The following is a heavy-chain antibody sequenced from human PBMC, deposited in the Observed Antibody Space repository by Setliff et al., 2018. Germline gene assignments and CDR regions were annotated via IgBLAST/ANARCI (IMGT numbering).Heavy chain of an antibody. CDR2: IDQSGIT. J-gene: IGHJ3*02. CDR1: GGSFSGYY. D-gene: IGHD3-22*01. V-gene: IGHV4-34*01. Sequence: SETLSLTRAVYGGSFSGYYWSCIRQPPGKGPEWIGEIDQSGITNYNPSLKSRGTISIDTSKNQFSLRLSSVTATDTAVYYCARGRRITMIVVPPGVFDIWGQGTMVTVSS. CDR3: ARGRRITMIVVPPGVFDI.